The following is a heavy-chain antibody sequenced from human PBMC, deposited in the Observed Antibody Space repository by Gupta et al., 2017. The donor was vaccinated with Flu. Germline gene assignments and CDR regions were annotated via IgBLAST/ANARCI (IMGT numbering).Heavy chain of an antibody. Sequence: QVQLVESGGGVVQPGRSLRLSCAASGFTFSSYGMHWVRQAPGKGLEWVAVIWYDGSNKYYADSVKGRFTISRDNSKNTLYLQMNSLRAEDTAVYYCARTNCSSTSCRYEYYFDYWGQGTLVTVSS. CDR3: ARTNCSSTSCRYEYYFDY. CDR1: GFTFSSYG. D-gene: IGHD2-2*01. J-gene: IGHJ4*02. CDR2: IWYDGSNK. V-gene: IGHV3-33*01.